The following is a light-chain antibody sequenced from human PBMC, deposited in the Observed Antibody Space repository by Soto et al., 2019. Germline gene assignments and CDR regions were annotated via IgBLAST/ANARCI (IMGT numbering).Light chain of an antibody. V-gene: IGKV1-5*01. CDR2: QTS. CDR1: QSISSW. CDR3: QQYKSYPYT. J-gene: IGKJ2*01. Sequence: DIQMTQSPSTLSASVGDRVTITCRASQSISSWWAWYQQKPGKAPKLMIYQTSTLESGVPSRFSGSGSGTEFTLTISSLQPDDFASYYCQQYKSYPYTFGQGTKLEI.